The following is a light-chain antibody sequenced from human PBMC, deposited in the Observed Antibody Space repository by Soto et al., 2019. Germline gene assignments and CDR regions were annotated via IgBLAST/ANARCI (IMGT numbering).Light chain of an antibody. J-gene: IGLJ1*01. CDR1: SSDVGGYNY. CDR3: SSYTSSSNYV. V-gene: IGLV2-14*01. Sequence: QSVLTQPASVSGSPGQSITISCTGTSSDVGGYNYVSWYQQHPGKAPKLMIYDVSNRPSGVSNRFSGSKSGNTASLTSSGLQAEDEADYDCSSYTSSSNYVFGTGTKLTVL. CDR2: DVS.